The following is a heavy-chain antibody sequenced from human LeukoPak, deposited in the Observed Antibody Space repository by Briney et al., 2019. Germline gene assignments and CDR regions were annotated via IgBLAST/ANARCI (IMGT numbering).Heavy chain of an antibody. D-gene: IGHD6-19*01. CDR2: ISSSGSPI. CDR3: VLRGAVAAADF. J-gene: IGHJ4*02. V-gene: IGHV3-48*03. Sequence: GGSLRLSCAASGFSFSSYEMNWVRQAPGKGREWVSYISSSGSPIYYADSVEGRFTISRDNAKNSLYLQMNSLRAEDTAVYYCVLRGAVAAADFWGQGTLVTVSS. CDR1: GFSFSSYE.